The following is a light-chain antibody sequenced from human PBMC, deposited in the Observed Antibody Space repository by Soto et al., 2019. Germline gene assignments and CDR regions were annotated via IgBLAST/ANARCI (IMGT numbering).Light chain of an antibody. V-gene: IGKV3-15*01. J-gene: IGKJ4*01. CDR3: QQYNNWPFT. CDR2: GAS. Sequence: EIVMTQSPATLSLSPGERATLSCRASQSVSSNFAWYQQKPGQAPRLLIYGASTRATGIPARFSGSGSGTEFTLTISSLQSEDFAVYYCQQYNNWPFTFGGGTKVEIK. CDR1: QSVSSN.